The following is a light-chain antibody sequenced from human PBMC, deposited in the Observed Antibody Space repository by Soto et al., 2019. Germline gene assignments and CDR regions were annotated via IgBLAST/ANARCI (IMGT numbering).Light chain of an antibody. Sequence: QSALTQPASVSGSPGQSITISCTGTSSDVGGYDYVSWYQLHPGKAPKLMVFEVNNRPSGVSYRFSGSKSGNTASLTISGLQAEDETDYYCSSYTSSDTYVFGTGTKLTVL. CDR1: SSDVGGYDY. CDR2: EVN. CDR3: SSYTSSDTYV. V-gene: IGLV2-14*01. J-gene: IGLJ1*01.